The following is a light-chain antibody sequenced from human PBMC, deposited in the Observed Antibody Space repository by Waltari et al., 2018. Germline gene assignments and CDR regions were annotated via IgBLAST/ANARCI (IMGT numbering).Light chain of an antibody. CDR3: QQFGISPMT. Sequence: ETVLTQSPGTLSLSPGERATLSCRASQSVTNNYLAWYQQKSGQAPRLLIYGASSRATGIPDRFSASGSGTDFTLTISRLEPEDFAVYYCQQFGISPMTFGGGTKVEIK. V-gene: IGKV3-20*01. CDR1: QSVTNNY. J-gene: IGKJ4*01. CDR2: GAS.